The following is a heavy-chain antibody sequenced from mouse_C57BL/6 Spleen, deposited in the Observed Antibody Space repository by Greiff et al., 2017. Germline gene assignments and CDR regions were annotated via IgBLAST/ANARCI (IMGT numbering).Heavy chain of an antibody. V-gene: IGHV5-9-1*02. J-gene: IGHJ1*03. D-gene: IGHD2-5*01. CDR1: GFTFSSYA. CDR3: TRAYSNFWYFDV. CDR2: ISSGGDYI. Sequence: EVQLVESGEGLVKPGGSLKLSCAASGFTFSSYAMSWVRQTPGKRLEWVGYISSGGDYIYYADKVKGRFIISRDNARNTLYLQMSSLKSEDTAMYYCTRAYSNFWYFDVWGTGTPVTVSS.